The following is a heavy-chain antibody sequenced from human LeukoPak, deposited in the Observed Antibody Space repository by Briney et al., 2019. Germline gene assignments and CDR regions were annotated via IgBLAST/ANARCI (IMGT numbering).Heavy chain of an antibody. Sequence: PSETLSLTCTVSGGSISSSSYYWGWIRQPPGKGLEWIGSIYYSGSTYYNPSLKSRVTISVDTSKNQFSPKLSSVTAADTAVYYCARVLRREFDYWGQGTLVTVSS. CDR3: ARVLRREFDY. CDR2: IYYSGST. D-gene: IGHD5-12*01. V-gene: IGHV4-39*07. CDR1: GGSISSSSYY. J-gene: IGHJ4*02.